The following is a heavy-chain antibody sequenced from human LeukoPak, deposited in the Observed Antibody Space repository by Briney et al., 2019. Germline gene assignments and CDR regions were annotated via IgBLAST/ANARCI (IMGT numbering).Heavy chain of an antibody. D-gene: IGHD3/OR15-3a*01. CDR1: GGSISSYY. Sequence: SETLSLTCTVSGGSISSYYWSWIRQPAGKGLEWIGRIYSSGSTYDNPSLKGRVTMSLDTSKNQFALKLSSVTAADTAVYYCVRGTVSFDYWGQGTLVTVSS. CDR3: VRGTVSFDY. V-gene: IGHV4-4*07. CDR2: IYSSGST. J-gene: IGHJ4*02.